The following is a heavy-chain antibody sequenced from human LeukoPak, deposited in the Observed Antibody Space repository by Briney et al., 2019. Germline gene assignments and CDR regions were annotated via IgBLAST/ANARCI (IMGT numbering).Heavy chain of an antibody. V-gene: IGHV1-69*04. CDR2: IIPILGIA. Sequence: SVKVSCKASGGTFSSYAISRVRQAPGQGLERMGRIIPILGIANYAQKFQGRVTITADKSTSTAYMELSSLRSEDTAVYYCARNPLRFLEELSPADYWGQGTLVTVSS. J-gene: IGHJ4*02. D-gene: IGHD3-3*01. CDR3: ARNPLRFLEELSPADY. CDR1: GGTFSSYA.